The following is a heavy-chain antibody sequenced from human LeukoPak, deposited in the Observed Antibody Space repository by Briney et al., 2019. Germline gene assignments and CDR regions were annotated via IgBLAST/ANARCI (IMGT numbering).Heavy chain of an antibody. CDR2: ISESSSHT. J-gene: IGHJ6*02. V-gene: IGHV3-21*06. D-gene: IGHD4-4*01. Sequence: PGGSLRLSCAASGFTFSGYSINWVRQAPGKGLQWVSYISESSSHTYYADSVKGRFTISRDNAKNSLYLQMNSLRVEDTGIYYCARDRAVKARIGGMDVWSQGTTVIVSS. CDR1: GFTFSGYS. CDR3: ARDRAVKARIGGMDV.